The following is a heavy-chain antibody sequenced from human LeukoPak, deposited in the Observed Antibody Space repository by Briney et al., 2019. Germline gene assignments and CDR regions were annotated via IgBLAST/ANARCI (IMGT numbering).Heavy chain of an antibody. D-gene: IGHD2-15*01. J-gene: IGHJ5*02. V-gene: IGHV7-4-1*02. Sequence: ASVRVSCKASGYTFTSNALNWVRQSPGQGLEWMGWINTDSGNPTYAQGFTGRFVFSLDTSVSTAYLQINSLEAEDTAMYYCARGIGYCSDFSCHLDPWGQGTLVTVSS. CDR1: GYTFTSNA. CDR2: INTDSGNP. CDR3: ARGIGYCSDFSCHLDP.